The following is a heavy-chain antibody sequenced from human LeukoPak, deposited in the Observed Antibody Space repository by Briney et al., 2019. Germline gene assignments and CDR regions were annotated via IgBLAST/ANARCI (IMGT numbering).Heavy chain of an antibody. CDR2: INGDGSST. CDR1: GFTFNNYW. D-gene: IGHD3-16*02. J-gene: IGHJ4*02. Sequence: GGSLRLSCAASGFTFNNYWMHWVRQTPGKGLVWVSRINGDGSSTNYADSVKGRFTISRDNAKNTLNLQMNSLRAEDAAVYYCTRGGYTLTTIDYWGQGTLVTVSS. V-gene: IGHV3-74*01. CDR3: TRGGYTLTTIDY.